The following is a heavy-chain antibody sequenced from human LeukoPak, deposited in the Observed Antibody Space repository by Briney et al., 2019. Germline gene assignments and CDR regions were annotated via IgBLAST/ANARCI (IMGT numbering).Heavy chain of an antibody. CDR2: IFHTGHS. CDR3: ARARESMTTAGSFFDF. J-gene: IGHJ4*02. D-gene: IGHD6-19*01. Sequence: SETLSLTCTVSGGSISSYYWSWIRQPAGKGLEWIGYIFHTGHSNYNPTLKSRVTISVDRSKNQFSLKLRSVTAADTAVYYCARARESMTTAGSFFDFWGQGTLVTVSS. CDR1: GGSISSYY. V-gene: IGHV4-59*12.